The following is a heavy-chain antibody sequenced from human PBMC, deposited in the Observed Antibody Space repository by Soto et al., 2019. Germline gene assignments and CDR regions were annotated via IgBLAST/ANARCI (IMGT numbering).Heavy chain of an antibody. Sequence: QVTLKESGPVLVKPTETLTLTCTVSGFSLSNARMGVSWIRQPPGKALEWLAHIFSNDERSYSTSLKSRLTISKDTSQRQVVLTMTNMDHVDTATYYCARIQYSSSWYYYYYGMDVWGQGTTVTGSS. V-gene: IGHV2-26*01. CDR1: GFSLSNARMG. CDR3: ARIQYSSSWYYYYYGMDV. CDR2: IFSNDER. J-gene: IGHJ6*02. D-gene: IGHD6-13*01.